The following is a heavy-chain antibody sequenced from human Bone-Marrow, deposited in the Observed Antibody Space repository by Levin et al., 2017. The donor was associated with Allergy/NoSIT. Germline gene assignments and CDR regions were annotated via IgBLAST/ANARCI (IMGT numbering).Heavy chain of an antibody. CDR3: AKAGGRSWFDP. J-gene: IGHJ5*02. Sequence: ASVKVSCKPSGYSFPGSYIHWVRQAPGQGLEWMGKINCNSGDTKSTQKFQGRVAVTRDTSIGTAYMELSGLRSDDTAVYFCAKAGGRSWFDPWGQGTLVIVSS. CDR2: INCNSGDT. CDR1: GYSFPGSY. V-gene: IGHV1-2*02. D-gene: IGHD3-10*01.